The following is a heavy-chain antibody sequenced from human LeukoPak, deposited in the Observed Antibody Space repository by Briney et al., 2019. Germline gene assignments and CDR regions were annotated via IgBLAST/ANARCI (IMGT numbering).Heavy chain of an antibody. CDR3: ARSVVSFDY. CDR1: GFNISKTY. CDR2: TYAGGAS. D-gene: IGHD2-15*01. Sequence: PGGSLRLSCAASGFNISKTYLIWARQAPWKSLEWVSVTYAGGASWYGDFVEGRFTISRDTSKNTVYLQMNSLRAEDTAVYYCARSVVSFDYWGQGTLVTVSS. V-gene: IGHV3-53*05. J-gene: IGHJ4*02.